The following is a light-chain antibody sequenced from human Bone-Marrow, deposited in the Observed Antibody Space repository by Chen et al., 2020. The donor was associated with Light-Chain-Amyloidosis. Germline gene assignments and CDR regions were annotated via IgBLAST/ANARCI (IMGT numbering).Light chain of an antibody. CDR3: YSATDNNLGV. J-gene: IGLJ2*01. Sequence: SYELTQPSSVSVSPGQTARITCSGDVLAKKYARWFQQKPGQAPVLVIYKDSERPSGIPERFSGSSSATTVTLTISGAQVEDEADYYCYSATDNNLGVFGGGTNLTVL. CDR1: VLAKKY. V-gene: IGLV3-27*01. CDR2: KDS.